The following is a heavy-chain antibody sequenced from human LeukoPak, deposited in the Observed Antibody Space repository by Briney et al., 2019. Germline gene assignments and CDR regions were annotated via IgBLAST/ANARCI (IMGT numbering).Heavy chain of an antibody. J-gene: IGHJ4*02. CDR1: GYTFSDYH. CDR3: ARGKLDGYSSSRYNPGSDFDY. Sequence: ASVKVSCKASGYTFSDYHIHWVRQAPGQGLEWMGRISPNSGDTNYAQKFQGRVTMSRDTSISTAYMELSSLRSEDTAVCYCARGKLDGYSSSRYNPGSDFDYWGQGTLVTVSS. D-gene: IGHD6-13*01. CDR2: ISPNSGDT. V-gene: IGHV1-2*06.